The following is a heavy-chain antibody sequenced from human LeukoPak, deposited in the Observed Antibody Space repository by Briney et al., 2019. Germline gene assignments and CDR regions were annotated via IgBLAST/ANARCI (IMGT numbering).Heavy chain of an antibody. D-gene: IGHD5-12*01. V-gene: IGHV3-21*01. CDR2: ISTSSSYI. J-gene: IGHJ4*02. CDR3: SPSSGYELFAHDY. Sequence: PGGSLRLSCAASGFTFSNCNMNWVRQAPGKGLEWVSSISTSSSYIYYADSVKGRFTISRDNAKNSLYLQMNSLRAEDTAVYYCSPSSGYELFAHDYWGQGTLVTVSS. CDR1: GFTFSNCN.